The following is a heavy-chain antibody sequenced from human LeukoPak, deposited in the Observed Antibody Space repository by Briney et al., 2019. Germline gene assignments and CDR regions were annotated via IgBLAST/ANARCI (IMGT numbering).Heavy chain of an antibody. CDR2: ISYDRSNK. J-gene: IGHJ6*03. CDR1: GFTFSSYA. Sequence: GGSLRLSCAASGFTFSSYAMHWVRQAPGKGLEWVAVISYDRSNKYYADSVKGRFTISRDNSKNTLYLQMNSLRAEDTAVYYCSRPHLGSSSSSFYYYYYMDVWGKGTTVTVSS. D-gene: IGHD6-6*01. CDR3: SRPHLGSSSSSFYYYYYMDV. V-gene: IGHV3-30-3*01.